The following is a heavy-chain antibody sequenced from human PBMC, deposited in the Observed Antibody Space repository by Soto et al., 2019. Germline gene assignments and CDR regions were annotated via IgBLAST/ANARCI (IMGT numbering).Heavy chain of an antibody. D-gene: IGHD6-13*01. V-gene: IGHV1-2*04. J-gene: IGHJ6*02. CDR1: GYTFTGYY. Sequence: GASVKVSCKASGYTFTGYYMHWVRQAPGQGLEWMGWINPNSGGTNYAQKFQGWVTMTRDTSISTAYMELSRLRSDDTAVYYCAREAAAGSYYYYYGMDVWGQGTTVTVSS. CDR3: AREAAAGSYYYYYGMDV. CDR2: INPNSGGT.